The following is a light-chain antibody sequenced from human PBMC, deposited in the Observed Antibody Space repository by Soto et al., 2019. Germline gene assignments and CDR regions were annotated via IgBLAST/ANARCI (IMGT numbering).Light chain of an antibody. CDR1: QSISTN. J-gene: IGKJ4*01. V-gene: IGKV1-39*01. Sequence: EIQMTQSSSFLSAAVGDRVTITCRASQSISTNLNWYQQKSGKAPKLLIYAASSLQSGVPSRFSGSGSGTDFTLTISSPQPEDFATYYGQQRYGTAPTFGGATKVDIK. CDR3: QQRYGTAPT. CDR2: AAS.